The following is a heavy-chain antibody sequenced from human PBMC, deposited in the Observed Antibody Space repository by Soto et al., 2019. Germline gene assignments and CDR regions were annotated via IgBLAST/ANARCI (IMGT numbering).Heavy chain of an antibody. CDR3: ARRQGYCSSTSCYAWWFDP. J-gene: IGHJ5*02. CDR1: GGSISSCSYY. V-gene: IGHV4-39*01. Sequence: SETLSLTCTVSGGSISSCSYYLGWIRQPPGKGPEWIGSIYYSGSTYYSPSLKSRVTISVDTSKNQFSLKLSSVTAADTVVYYCARRQGYCSSTSCYAWWFDPWGQGTLVTVSS. D-gene: IGHD2-2*01. CDR2: IYYSGST.